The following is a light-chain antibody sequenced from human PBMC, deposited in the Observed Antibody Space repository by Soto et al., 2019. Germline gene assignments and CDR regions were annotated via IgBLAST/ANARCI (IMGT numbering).Light chain of an antibody. CDR3: SSYAGSTHYV. J-gene: IGLJ1*01. CDR2: EVS. Sequence: QSVLTQPPSASGSPGQSVTLSCTGTSSDVGGYNYVSWYQQHPGKAPKLMIYEVSKRPSGVPDRFSGSKSGNTASLTVSGLQAEAEADYYCSSYAGSTHYVFGTGTKVPVL. CDR1: SSDVGGYNY. V-gene: IGLV2-8*01.